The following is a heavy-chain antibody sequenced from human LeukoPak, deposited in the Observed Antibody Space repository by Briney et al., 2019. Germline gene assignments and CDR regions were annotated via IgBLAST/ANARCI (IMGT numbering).Heavy chain of an antibody. D-gene: IGHD5-24*01. Sequence: APVKVSCKVSGYTLTELSMHWVRQAPGKGLEWMGGFGPEDGETIYAQKFQGRVTMTEDTSTDTAYMELSSLRSEDTAVYYCATQLMATSDAFDIWGQGTMVTVSS. CDR2: FGPEDGET. CDR3: ATQLMATSDAFDI. V-gene: IGHV1-24*01. CDR1: GYTLTELS. J-gene: IGHJ3*02.